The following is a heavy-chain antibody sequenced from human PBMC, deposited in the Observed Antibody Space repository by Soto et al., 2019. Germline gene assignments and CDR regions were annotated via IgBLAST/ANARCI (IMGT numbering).Heavy chain of an antibody. J-gene: IGHJ3*02. D-gene: IGHD5-12*01. CDR1: GGTFSSYT. V-gene: IGHV1-69*02. CDR3: ARARIVATSVNAFDI. Sequence: GASVKVSCKASGGTFSSYTISWVRQAPGQGLEWMGRIIPILGIANYAQKFQGRVTITADKSTSTAYMELSSLRSEDTAVYYCARARIVATSVNAFDIWGQGTMVTGSS. CDR2: IIPILGIA.